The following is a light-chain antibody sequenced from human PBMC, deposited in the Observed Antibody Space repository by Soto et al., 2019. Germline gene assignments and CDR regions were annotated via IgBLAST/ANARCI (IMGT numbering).Light chain of an antibody. J-gene: IGKJ1*01. CDR3: QQYDSYSWT. CDR2: DSS. Sequence: NQVTQSPSTLSASIGDRVTITCRASQNISIWLAWYQQRPGRAPRLLIYDSSSLESGVPSTFSGSGSGTEFSLTISNLRPDDFATYFCQQYDSYSWTFGQGSKVDIK. CDR1: QNISIW. V-gene: IGKV1-5*01.